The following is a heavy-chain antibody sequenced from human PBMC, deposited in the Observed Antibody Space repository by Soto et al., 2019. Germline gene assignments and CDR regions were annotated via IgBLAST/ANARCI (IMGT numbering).Heavy chain of an antibody. CDR2: IIPIFGTA. CDR3: ARHVPAAGYYYGMDV. V-gene: IGHV1-69*12. CDR1: GGTFSSYA. Sequence: QVQLVQSGAEVKKPGSSVKVSCKASGGTFSSYAVSWVRQAPGQGLEWMGGIIPIFGTADYAQKFQGRVRVTADESTSTAYMELSSLRSEDTAVYYCARHVPAAGYYYGMDVWGQGTTVTVSS. J-gene: IGHJ6*02. D-gene: IGHD2-2*01.